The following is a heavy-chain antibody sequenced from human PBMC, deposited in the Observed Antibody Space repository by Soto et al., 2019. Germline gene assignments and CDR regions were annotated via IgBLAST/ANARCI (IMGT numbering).Heavy chain of an antibody. J-gene: IGHJ4*02. CDR1: GGTFSSYA. Sequence: SVKVSCKASGGTFSSYAISWVRQAPGQGLEWMGGIIPIFGTANYAQKFQGRVTITADESTSTAYMELSSLRSEDTAVYYCARARDPNYYDSSGYRYYFDYWGQGTLVTVSS. V-gene: IGHV1-69*13. CDR2: IIPIFGTA. D-gene: IGHD3-22*01. CDR3: ARARDPNYYDSSGYRYYFDY.